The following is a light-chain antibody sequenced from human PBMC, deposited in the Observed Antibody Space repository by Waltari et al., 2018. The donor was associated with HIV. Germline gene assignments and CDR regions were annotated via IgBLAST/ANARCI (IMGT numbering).Light chain of an antibody. Sequence: QPGLTPPPSLSVGSRQTATPTCTGDNNNVDAQATAWLQHHQGHPPKVLSHRNNNRASGVSEKFSAFRSGKTAFLTITGLRPEDEADYFCSAWDNTLNGWVFGGGTQLTVL. J-gene: IGLJ3*02. CDR1: NNNVDAQA. V-gene: IGLV10-54*04. CDR3: SAWDNTLNGWV. CDR2: RNN.